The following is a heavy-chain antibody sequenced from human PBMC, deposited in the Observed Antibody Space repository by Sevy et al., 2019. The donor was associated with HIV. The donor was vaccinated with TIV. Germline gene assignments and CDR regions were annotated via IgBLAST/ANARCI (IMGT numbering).Heavy chain of an antibody. D-gene: IGHD2-2*01. J-gene: IGHJ6*02. CDR1: GFIFSNYA. V-gene: IGHV3-30*14. CDR2: ISYDGSNK. Sequence: GGSLRLSCAASGFIFSNYAIHWVRRAPGKGLEWVAVISYDGSNKHYAASVKGRFTISRDNSKNTLYLQMSSLRAEDTAVYYCVKDSPDIVVVPAPDYYYYGMDVWGQGTTVTVSS. CDR3: VKDSPDIVVVPAPDYYYYGMDV.